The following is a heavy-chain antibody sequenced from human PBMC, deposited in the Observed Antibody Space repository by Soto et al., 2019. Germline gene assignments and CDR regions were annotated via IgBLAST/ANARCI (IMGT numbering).Heavy chain of an antibody. V-gene: IGHV4-30-4*01. J-gene: IGHJ4*02. CDR3: VRVKAGVVY. CDR1: GGSISSGDYF. D-gene: IGHD6-13*01. Sequence: SETLSLTCTVSGGSISSGDYFWSWIRQPPGKGLEWIGYIYYSGSTYYNPSLKSRVTISVDTSKNQFSLKLSSVTAADTAVYYCVRVKAGVVYWGQGTLVTVSS. CDR2: IYYSGST.